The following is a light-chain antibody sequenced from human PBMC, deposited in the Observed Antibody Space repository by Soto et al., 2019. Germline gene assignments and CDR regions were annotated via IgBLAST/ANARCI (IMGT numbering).Light chain of an antibody. J-gene: IGKJ3*01. V-gene: IGKV1-5*03. CDR2: RAS. CDR1: QSISTW. Sequence: DIQMTQSPSTLSASVGDRVSITCRASQSISTWLAWYQQKPGKAPKLLIYRASSLESGVPSRFSGSGSGTEFTLTISSLQPDDLAPYYCQHYNTYSGTFGPGTKVDIK. CDR3: QHYNTYSGT.